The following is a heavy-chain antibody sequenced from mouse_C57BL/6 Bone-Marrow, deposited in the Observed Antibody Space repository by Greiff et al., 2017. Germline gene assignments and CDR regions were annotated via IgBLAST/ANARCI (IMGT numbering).Heavy chain of an antibody. J-gene: IGHJ2*01. V-gene: IGHV1-22*01. CDR2: INPNNGGT. D-gene: IGHD1-1*01. CDR1: GYTFTDYN. CDR3: AITTVVATLDFDY. Sequence: EVQLQQSGPELVKPGASVKMSCKASGYTFTDYNMHWVKQSHGKSLEWIGYINPNNGGTSYNQKFKGKATLTVNKSSSTAYMELRSLTSEESAVYYCAITTVVATLDFDYWGQGTTLTVSS.